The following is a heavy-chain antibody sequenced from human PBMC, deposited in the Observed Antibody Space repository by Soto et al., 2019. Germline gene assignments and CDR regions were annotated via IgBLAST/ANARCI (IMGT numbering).Heavy chain of an antibody. J-gene: IGHJ4*02. CDR2: ITGSGSGT. Sequence: GGSLRLSCAASGFTFSSYAMTWVRQAPGKGLEWVSSITGSGSGTYYADSVKGRFTISRDNSKNTLYLQLNTLRTEDTAVYYCAKPSQPYSAPYYFDYWGQGTLVTVSS. CDR3: AKPSQPYSAPYYFDY. D-gene: IGHD4-4*01. V-gene: IGHV3-23*01. CDR1: GFTFSSYA.